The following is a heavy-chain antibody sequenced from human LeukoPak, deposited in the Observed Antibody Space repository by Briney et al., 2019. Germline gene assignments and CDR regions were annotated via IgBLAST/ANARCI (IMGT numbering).Heavy chain of an antibody. D-gene: IGHD2-2*01. J-gene: IGHJ3*02. CDR2: IYSGGST. CDR3: AGPQYCSSTSCYPDAFDI. CDR1: GCTVSSNY. V-gene: IGHV3-66*02. Sequence: GGSLRLSCAASGCTVSSNYMSWVRQAPGKGLEWVSVIYSGGSTYYADSVKGRFTISRDNSKNTLYLQMNSLRAEDTAVYYCAGPQYCSSTSCYPDAFDIWGQGTMVTVSS.